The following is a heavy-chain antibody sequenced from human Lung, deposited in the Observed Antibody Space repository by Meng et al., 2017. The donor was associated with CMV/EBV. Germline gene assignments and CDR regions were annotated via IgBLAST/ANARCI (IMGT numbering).Heavy chain of an antibody. J-gene: IGHJ4*02. Sequence: GEXXKISCAAPGFTFSSYSMNWVRQAPGKGLEWVSSISSSSSYIYYADSVKGRFTISRDNAKNSLYLQMNSLRAEDTAVYYCARDTLTMVRGVWVYWGQGXLVTVSS. CDR1: GFTFSSYS. CDR3: ARDTLTMVRGVWVY. CDR2: ISSSSSYI. D-gene: IGHD3-10*01. V-gene: IGHV3-21*01.